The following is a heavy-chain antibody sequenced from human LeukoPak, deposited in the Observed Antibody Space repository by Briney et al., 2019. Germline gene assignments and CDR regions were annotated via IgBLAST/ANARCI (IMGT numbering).Heavy chain of an antibody. J-gene: IGHJ3*02. V-gene: IGHV3-21*06. CDR2: ISSSSSYI. Sequence: GGSLRLSCTASGFTFSSYTMNWLRQAPEKGLEWVSSISSSSSYIYYAGSVKGRFTISRDNAKNSLYLQMNSLRAEDTAVYYCARDTYDILTGYYKWAFDIWGQGTMVTVSS. CDR1: GFTFSSYT. CDR3: ARDTYDILTGYYKWAFDI. D-gene: IGHD3-9*01.